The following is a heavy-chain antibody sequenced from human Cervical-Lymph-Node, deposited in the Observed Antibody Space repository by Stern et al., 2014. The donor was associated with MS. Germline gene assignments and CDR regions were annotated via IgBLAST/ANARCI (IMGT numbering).Heavy chain of an antibody. CDR3: ARGAYSSSWYGIDY. CDR1: GGTFSSYT. J-gene: IGHJ4*02. Sequence: QVQLVQSGAEVKKPGSSVKVSCKASGGTFSSYTISWVRQAPGQGLEWMGRIIPIVGIANYAQKFQGRVPITADKFTSTAYMELSSLRSEDTAVYYCARGAYSSSWYGIDYWGQGTLVTVSS. D-gene: IGHD6-13*01. V-gene: IGHV1-69*09. CDR2: IIPIVGIA.